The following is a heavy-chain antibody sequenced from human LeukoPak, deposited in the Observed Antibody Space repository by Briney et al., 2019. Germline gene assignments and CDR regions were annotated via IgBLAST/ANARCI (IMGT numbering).Heavy chain of an antibody. Sequence: GGSLRLSCAASGFTFSTYGVHWVRQAPRKGLEWVAFISYDGSIKYYADSVEGRFTISRDNSRSTLNLQMNSLKLEDTAIYYCARAVIFSYGMDVWGQGTTVTVSS. J-gene: IGHJ6*02. V-gene: IGHV3-30-3*01. CDR3: ARAVIFSYGMDV. D-gene: IGHD4-11*01. CDR1: GFTFSTYG. CDR2: ISYDGSIK.